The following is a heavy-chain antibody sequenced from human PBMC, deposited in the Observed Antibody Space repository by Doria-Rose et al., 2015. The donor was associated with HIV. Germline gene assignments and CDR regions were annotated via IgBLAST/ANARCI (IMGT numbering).Heavy chain of an antibody. CDR1: GFTFSSYG. Sequence: SCGAAGFTFSSYGMHWVRQAPGKGLEWVAFIRFDGSDKFYGGSVKGRFTIYRDNSKNTLYLQMNSLRGEDTALYYCAKDRSALGRIYGMDVWGQGTKVTVSS. CDR3: AKDRSALGRIYGMDV. V-gene: IGHV3-30*02. J-gene: IGHJ6*02. CDR2: IRFDGSDK. D-gene: IGHD1-26*01.